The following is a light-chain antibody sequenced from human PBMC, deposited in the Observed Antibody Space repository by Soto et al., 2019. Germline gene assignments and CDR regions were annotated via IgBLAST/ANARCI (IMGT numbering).Light chain of an antibody. CDR1: LSVSSSY. Sequence: EIVLTKSPGTLSLSPGERATLSCRTSLSVSSSYLAWYQQRPGQAPRLLIYGTSSRATGIPDRFSGSGSGTDFTLTISRLEPEDFAVYYCQQYGSSPQTFGQGTKVDIK. J-gene: IGKJ1*01. CDR2: GTS. V-gene: IGKV3-20*01. CDR3: QQYGSSPQT.